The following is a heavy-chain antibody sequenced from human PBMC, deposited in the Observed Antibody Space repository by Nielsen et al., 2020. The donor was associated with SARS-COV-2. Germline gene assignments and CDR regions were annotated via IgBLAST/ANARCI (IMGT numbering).Heavy chain of an antibody. V-gene: IGHV3-23*01. CDR3: STGGWFRGPDY. CDR1: GITFSSYA. CDR2: ISNSGDIT. Sequence: GGSLRLSCAVSGITFSSYAMSWVRQAPGKGLEWLSVISNSGDITYYADSVKGRLTISRDNSKNSLYLHMNSLRAEDTAVYYCSTGGWFRGPDYWGQGTLVTVSS. D-gene: IGHD6-19*01. J-gene: IGHJ4*02.